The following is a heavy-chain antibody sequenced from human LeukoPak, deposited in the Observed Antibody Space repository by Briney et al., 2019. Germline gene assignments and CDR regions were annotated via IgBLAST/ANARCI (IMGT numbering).Heavy chain of an antibody. CDR1: GGTFSSYA. V-gene: IGHV1-69*01. CDR3: AREAQDRSTSWLGAFDI. D-gene: IGHD2-2*01. J-gene: IGHJ3*02. CDR2: IIPIFGTA. Sequence: SVKVSCKASGGTFSSYAISWVRQAPGQGLEWMGGIIPIFGTANYAQKLQGRVTITADESTSTAYMELSSLRSEDTAVYYCAREAQDRSTSWLGAFDIWGQGTMVTVSS.